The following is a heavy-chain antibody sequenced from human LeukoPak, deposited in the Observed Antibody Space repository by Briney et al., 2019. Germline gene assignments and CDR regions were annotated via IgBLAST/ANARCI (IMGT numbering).Heavy chain of an antibody. Sequence: GESLKISCKGSGYSFTSYWIGWVRQMPGKGLEWMGIIYPGDSDTRYSPSFQGQVTISADKSISTAYLQWSSLKASDTAMYYCARLRYCSSTSCYTRRTTFYPYHYYYMDVWGKGTTVTVSS. V-gene: IGHV5-51*01. J-gene: IGHJ6*03. CDR2: IYPGDSDT. CDR3: ARLRYCSSTSCYTRRTTFYPYHYYYMDV. CDR1: GYSFTSYW. D-gene: IGHD2-2*02.